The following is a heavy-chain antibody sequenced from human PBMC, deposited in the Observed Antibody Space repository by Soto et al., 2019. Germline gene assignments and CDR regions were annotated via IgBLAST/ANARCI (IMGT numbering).Heavy chain of an antibody. Sequence: ASVKVSCKASGYTFTSYGISWVRQAPGQGLEWMGWISAYNGNTNYAQKLQGRVTMTTDTSTSTAYMELRSLRSDDTAGYYCAREVNRSGCYAPFASWGRGTLATVP. CDR2: ISAYNGNT. D-gene: IGHD6-19*01. J-gene: IGHJ4*02. V-gene: IGHV1-18*01. CDR1: GYTFTSYG. CDR3: AREVNRSGCYAPFAS.